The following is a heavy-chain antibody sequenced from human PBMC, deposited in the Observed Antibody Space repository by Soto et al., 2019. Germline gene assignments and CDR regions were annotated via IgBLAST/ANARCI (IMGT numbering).Heavy chain of an antibody. CDR2: VEPEDGET. V-gene: IGHV1-69-2*01. CDR3: GTVGRLRSTGASTHGMGD. Sequence: EVQLVQSGAEVKKPGATVKISCKVSGYTFIDYFVHWVQQAPGKGLEWMGLVEPEDGETIYAGKFQGRVTITANTSTDTAYIELSSLRSEDTAVYYCGTVGRLRSTGASTHGMGDWGQWTTVTVSS. D-gene: IGHD4-17*01. J-gene: IGHJ6*02. CDR1: GYTFIDYF.